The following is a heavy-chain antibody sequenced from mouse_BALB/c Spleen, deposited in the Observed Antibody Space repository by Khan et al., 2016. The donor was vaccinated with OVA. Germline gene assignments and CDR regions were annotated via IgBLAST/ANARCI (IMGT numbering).Heavy chain of an antibody. J-gene: IGHJ4*01. CDR2: INPRSG. Sequence: VQLQQSGAELARPGASVKMSCKASGYTFTSHTMHWIKQRPGQGLEWIGYINPRSGNNRRLNDKATLPQDISSSTAYMQLSSLTSEDSAVYYCARRTTEYALDYWGQGTSVTVSS. V-gene: IGHV1-4*01. CDR3: ARRTTEYALDY. CDR1: GYTFTSHT. D-gene: IGHD2-14*01.